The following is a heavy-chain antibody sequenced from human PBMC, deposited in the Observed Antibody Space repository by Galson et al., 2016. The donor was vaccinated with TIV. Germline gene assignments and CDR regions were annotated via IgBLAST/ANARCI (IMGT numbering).Heavy chain of an antibody. CDR3: TRGSPFAAY. D-gene: IGHD6-13*01. J-gene: IGHJ4*02. V-gene: IGHV3-7*03. CDR2: INQDGTQK. Sequence: SLRLSCAASGFTFSDYWMLWVRHAPGKGLEWVANINQDGTQKYHLGSVKGRFTISRDNARNSVYLQMNSLRVDDTALYYCTRGSPFAAYWGQGTLVTASS. CDR1: GFTFSDYW.